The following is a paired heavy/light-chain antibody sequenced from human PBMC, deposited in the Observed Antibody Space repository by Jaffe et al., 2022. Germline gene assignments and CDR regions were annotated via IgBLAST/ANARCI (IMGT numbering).Light chain of an antibody. V-gene: IGLV3-25*03. CDR2: KDS. CDR3: QSADSSGTFYVV. Sequence: SYELTQPPSVSVSPGQTARITCSGDALPKQYAYWYQQKPGQAPVLVIYKDSERPSGIPERFSGSSSGTTVTLTISGVQAEDEADYYCQSADSSGTFYVVFGGGTKLTVL. J-gene: IGLJ2*01. CDR1: ALPKQY.
Heavy chain of an antibody. D-gene: IGHD3-16*02. J-gene: IGHJ4*02. CDR1: GFTFSSYW. CDR2: IKQDGSEK. Sequence: EVQLVESGGGLVQPGGSLRLSCAASGFTFSSYWMSWVRQAPGKGLEWVANIKQDGSEKYYVDSVKGRFTISRDNAKNSLYLQMNSLRAEDTAVYYCARGSAGGADYYDYIWGSYPRGYYFDYWGQGTLVTVSS. CDR3: ARGSAGGADYYDYIWGSYPRGYYFDY. V-gene: IGHV3-7*01.